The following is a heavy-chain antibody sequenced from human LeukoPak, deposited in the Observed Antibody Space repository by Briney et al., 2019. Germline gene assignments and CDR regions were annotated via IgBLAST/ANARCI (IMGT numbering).Heavy chain of an antibody. V-gene: IGHV3-9*01. CDR2: ISWNSGSI. D-gene: IGHD1-20*01. J-gene: IGHJ4*02. CDR3: ARGGNWNHKQANDY. CDR1: GFTFDDYA. Sequence: PGGSLRLSCAASGFTFDDYAMHWVRQAPGKGLEWVSGISWNSGSIGYADSVKGRFTISRDNAKNSLYLQMNSLRAEDTAVYYCARGGNWNHKQANDYWGQGTLVTVSS.